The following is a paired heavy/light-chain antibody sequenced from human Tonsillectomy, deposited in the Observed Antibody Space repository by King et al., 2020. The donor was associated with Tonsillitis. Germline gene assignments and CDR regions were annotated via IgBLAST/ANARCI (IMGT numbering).Light chain of an antibody. CDR1: QTITYY. CDR2: AAS. J-gene: IGKJ4*01. Sequence: DIQMTQSPSSLSASVGDRVTITCRASQTITYYLNWYQQRPGKAPKLLISAASSLHTGVPSRFSGSGSGTDFTLTINSLQPEDFATYYCQQTYSVPVTFGGGTKVEIK. V-gene: IGKV1-39*01. CDR3: QQTYSVPVT.
Heavy chain of an antibody. CDR1: GFTFSTYA. CDR2: ISYDGTHK. Sequence: QVQLVESGGGVVQPGRSLSLSCAASGFTFSTYAMHWVRQAPGKGLEWVAVISYDGTHKYYVDSVKGRFTISRDNSNNTLYLQMTGLSSEDTAMYYCARDLAPYGSGPYRRQAYWGQGTQVTVSS. CDR3: ARDLAPYGSGPYRRQAY. D-gene: IGHD3-10*01. V-gene: IGHV3-30-3*01. J-gene: IGHJ4*02.